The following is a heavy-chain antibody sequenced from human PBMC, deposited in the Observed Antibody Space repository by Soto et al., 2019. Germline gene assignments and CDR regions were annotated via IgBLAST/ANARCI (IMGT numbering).Heavy chain of an antibody. J-gene: IGHJ4*02. D-gene: IGHD3-22*01. CDR2: ISGSGGST. Sequence: GGSLRLSCGAFGFTFSSYAMSWVRPAPGKGLEWVSAISGSGGSTYYADSVKGRFTISRDNSKNTLYLQMNSLRAEDTAVYYCAKVREDSSGLYYFDYWGQGTLVTVSS. CDR3: AKVREDSSGLYYFDY. CDR1: GFTFSSYA. V-gene: IGHV3-23*01.